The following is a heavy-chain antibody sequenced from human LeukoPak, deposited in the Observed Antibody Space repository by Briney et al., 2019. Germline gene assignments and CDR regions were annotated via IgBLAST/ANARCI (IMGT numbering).Heavy chain of an antibody. J-gene: IGHJ3*02. CDR2: IYSGGCT. CDR3: ARGEIVVAPGAFDI. Sequence: GGSLRLSCAASGVTVDSNSMSWVRQAPGKGLEWVSVIYSGGCTYHADSVKGRFTISRDNSKNTLYLQMNSLRAEDTAVYYCARGEIVVAPGAFDIWGQGTMVTVSS. D-gene: IGHD2-21*01. CDR1: GVTVDSNS. V-gene: IGHV3-53*01.